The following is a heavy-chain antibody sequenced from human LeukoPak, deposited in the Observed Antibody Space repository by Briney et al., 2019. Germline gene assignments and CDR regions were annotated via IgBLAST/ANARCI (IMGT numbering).Heavy chain of an antibody. CDR2: IYTSGST. J-gene: IGHJ4*02. V-gene: IGHV4-4*07. CDR1: GGSFSGYY. CDR3: ARDGTTTDCDSSGYYYDY. Sequence: SETLSLTCAVYGGSFSGYYWSWIRQPPGKGLEWIGRIYTSGSTNYNPSLKSRVTMSVDTSKNQFSLKLSSVTAADTAVYYCARDGTTTDCDSSGYYYDYWGQGTLVTVSS. D-gene: IGHD3-22*01.